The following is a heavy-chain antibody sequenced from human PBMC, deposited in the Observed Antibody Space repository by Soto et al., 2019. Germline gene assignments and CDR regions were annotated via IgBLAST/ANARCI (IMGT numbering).Heavy chain of an antibody. V-gene: IGHV4-30-2*01. CDR1: GGSISSGDYS. CDR2: IFHSGST. CDR3: ARARITLVREIIKYNMDI. Sequence: PSETLSLTCAVSGGSISSGDYSWNWIRQPPGKGLEWIGYIFHSGSTYYNPSLKSRVTISVDTSKNQFYLNLSPVTAVDTATYYCARARITLVREIIKYNMDIWGQGTTVTVSS. J-gene: IGHJ6*02. D-gene: IGHD3-10*01.